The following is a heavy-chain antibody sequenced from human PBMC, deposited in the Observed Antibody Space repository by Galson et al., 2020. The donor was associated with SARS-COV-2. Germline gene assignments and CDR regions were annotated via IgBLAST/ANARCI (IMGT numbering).Heavy chain of an antibody. J-gene: IGHJ6*03. V-gene: IGHV3-53*01. Sequence: GGSLRLSCAASGFTASSNYMSWVRQAPGKGLEWVSVIYRGGSTYYADSVKGRFTISRDNSKNTVYLQMNSLRAEDTAVYYCAGRTYYDFWTSVDYYYLDVWGKGTTVAVSS. CDR2: IYRGGST. CDR1: GFTASSNY. D-gene: IGHD3-3*01. CDR3: AGRTYYDFWTSVDYYYLDV.